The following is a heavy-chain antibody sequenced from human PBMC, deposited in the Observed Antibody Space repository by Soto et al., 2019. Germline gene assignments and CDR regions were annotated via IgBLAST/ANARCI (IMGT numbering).Heavy chain of an antibody. Sequence: TLSLTCTVSHGSITRSTFYWGWIRQPPGKGLEWIGSVHYTGNTYYNPSLKSRVTISVDTSKNHFSLKLSSVTAADTAVYYCARTSPYSSKNYFDYWGQGTLVTVSS. J-gene: IGHJ4*02. CDR1: HGSITRSTFY. D-gene: IGHD6-13*01. V-gene: IGHV4-39*01. CDR3: ARTSPYSSKNYFDY. CDR2: VHYTGNT.